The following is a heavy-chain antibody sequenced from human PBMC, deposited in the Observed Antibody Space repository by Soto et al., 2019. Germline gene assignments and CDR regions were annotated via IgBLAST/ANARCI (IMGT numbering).Heavy chain of an antibody. CDR2: IIPILPTP. J-gene: IGHJ6*02. CDR3: ATSVGIAPTGEDGMDV. Sequence: ASVKVSCKASGGTFSIYGFSWVRQAPGQGPEWIGGIIPILPTPNYAQKFQGRVTIVADESTTTVYMELSSLKFEDTAVYYCATSVGIAPTGEDGMDVWGQGTSVTVSS. CDR1: GGTFSIYG. D-gene: IGHD2-8*02. V-gene: IGHV1-69*13.